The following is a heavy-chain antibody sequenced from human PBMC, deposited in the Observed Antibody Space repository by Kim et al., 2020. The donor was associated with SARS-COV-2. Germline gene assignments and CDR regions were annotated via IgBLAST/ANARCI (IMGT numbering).Heavy chain of an antibody. V-gene: IGHV4-31*02. J-gene: IGHJ4*02. D-gene: IGHD6-13*01. CDR3: ARESQLAVNYFDY. Sequence: NPSRKSRVTISVDTSKNQFSLKLSSVTAADTAVYYCARESQLAVNYFDYWGQGTLVTVSS.